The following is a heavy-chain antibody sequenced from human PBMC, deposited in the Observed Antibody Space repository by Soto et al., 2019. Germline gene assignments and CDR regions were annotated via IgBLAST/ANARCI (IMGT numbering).Heavy chain of an antibody. J-gene: IGHJ4*02. CDR2: IYWDDDK. D-gene: IGHD1-20*01. CDR3: AHTNWHDGFDY. CDR1: GFSLSTTGVG. Sequence: QITLKESGPTLVKPTQTLTLTCTFSGFSLSTTGVGVGWIRQPPGKALEWLALIYWDDDKRYSPSLTSRLAITKDTSKNQVVLTMTNMDPVDTATYYCAHTNWHDGFDYWGQGTLVTVSS. V-gene: IGHV2-5*02.